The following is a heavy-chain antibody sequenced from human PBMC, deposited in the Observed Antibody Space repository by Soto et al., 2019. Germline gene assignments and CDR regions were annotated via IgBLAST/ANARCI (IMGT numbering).Heavy chain of an antibody. CDR2: ISSTTNYI. CDR3: ARESEDLTSIFDY. Sequence: EVQLVESGGGLVKPGGSLRLSCAASGFTFTRYSMNWVRQAPGKGLEWDSSISSTTNYIYYGDSMKGRFTISRDNAKNALYLEMTSLRAADTAVYYCARESEDLTSIFDYLGQGTLVTVSS. CDR1: GFTFTRYS. V-gene: IGHV3-21*06. J-gene: IGHJ4*02.